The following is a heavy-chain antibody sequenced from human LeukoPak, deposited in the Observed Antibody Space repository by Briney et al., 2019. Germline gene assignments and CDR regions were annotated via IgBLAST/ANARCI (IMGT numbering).Heavy chain of an antibody. CDR1: GFTFSSNW. D-gene: IGHD2-15*01. J-gene: IGHJ4*02. CDR3: TRDLNSGGSC. CDR2: IKPDGSAQ. V-gene: IGHV3-7*03. Sequence: GGSLRLSCATSGFTFSSNWMSWVRHVPGRGLDWVANIKPDGSAQYYAASVKGRFTVSRDNSKNTVYLQMNSVRAEDTAVYYCTRDLNSGGSCWGQGTLVTVSS.